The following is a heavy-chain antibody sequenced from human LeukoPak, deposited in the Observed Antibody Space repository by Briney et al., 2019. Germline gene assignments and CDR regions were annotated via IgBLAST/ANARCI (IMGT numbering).Heavy chain of an antibody. V-gene: IGHV4-34*01. CDR3: ARNNRVRGVFRPYYYYYYMDV. Sequence: PSETLSLTCAVYGGSFSGYYWSWIRQPPGKGLEWIGEINHSGSTNYNPSLKSRVTISVDTSKNQFSLKLSSVTAADTAVYYCARNNRVRGVFRPYYYYYYMDVWGKGTTVTISS. CDR2: INHSGST. D-gene: IGHD3-10*01. J-gene: IGHJ6*03. CDR1: GGSFSGYY.